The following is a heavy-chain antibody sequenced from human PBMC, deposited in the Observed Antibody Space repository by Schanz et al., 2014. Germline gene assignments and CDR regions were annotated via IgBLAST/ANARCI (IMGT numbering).Heavy chain of an antibody. CDR3: AKDPSHGDYDYYFDY. D-gene: IGHD3-22*01. CDR2: ISYDGSNK. J-gene: IGHJ4*02. V-gene: IGHV3-30-3*01. Sequence: VQLVESGGGVVQFGRSLRLSCAAYGFTLSSYAMHWVRQAPGKGLEWVAVISYDGSNKYYADSVKGRFTVSRDNARNSLYLQMNSLRAEDTAVYYCAKDPSHGDYDYYFDYWGQGTLVTVSS. CDR1: GFTLSSYA.